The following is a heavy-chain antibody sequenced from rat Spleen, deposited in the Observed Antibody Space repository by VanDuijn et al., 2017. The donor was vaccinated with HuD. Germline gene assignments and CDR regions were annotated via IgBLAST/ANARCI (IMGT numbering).Heavy chain of an antibody. CDR3: TGGGHY. CDR2: ISSGGST. CDR1: GFSLTSNG. V-gene: IGHV2S12*01. D-gene: IGHD1-11*01. Sequence: QVQLKESGPGLVQPSQTLSLTCTVSGFSLTSNGVSWVRQPPGKGLEWIAAISSGGSTYYNSALKSRLSISRDTSKSQVFLKMNSLQTEDTAIYFCTGGGHYWGQGVMATVSS. J-gene: IGHJ2*01.